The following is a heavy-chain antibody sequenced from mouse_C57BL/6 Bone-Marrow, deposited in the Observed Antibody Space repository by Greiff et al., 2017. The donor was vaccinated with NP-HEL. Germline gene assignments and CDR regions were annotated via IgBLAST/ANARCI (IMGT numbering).Heavy chain of an antibody. J-gene: IGHJ1*03. D-gene: IGHD2-4*01. CDR2: IDPDDGDT. V-gene: IGHV14-1*01. Sequence: VQLQQSGAELVRPGASVKLSCTASGFTFKDYYMHWVKQRPEQGLEWIGRIDPDDGDTDYVPKFQGKATMTADKSSNTAYLQLSSLTSEDTAVYYCTTDDYDGYFDVWGTGTTVTVSS. CDR1: GFTFKDYY. CDR3: TTDDYDGYFDV.